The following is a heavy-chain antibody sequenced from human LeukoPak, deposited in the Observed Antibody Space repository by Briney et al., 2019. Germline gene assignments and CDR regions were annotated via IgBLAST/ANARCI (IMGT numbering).Heavy chain of an antibody. CDR1: GFTFSSYG. CDR2: ISGGGGST. J-gene: IGHJ4*02. CDR3: AKFSYNLFDY. V-gene: IGHV3-23*01. Sequence: GGSLRLSFAASGFTFSSYGMSWVRQAPGKGLEWVSAISGGGGSTYYADSVKGRFTISRDNSKNTLYLQMNSLRAEDTAVYYCAKFSYNLFDYWGQGTLVTVSS. D-gene: IGHD5-24*01.